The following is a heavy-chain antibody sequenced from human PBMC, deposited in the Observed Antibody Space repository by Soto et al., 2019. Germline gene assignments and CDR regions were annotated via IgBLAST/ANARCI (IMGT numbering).Heavy chain of an antibody. CDR1: GGSISSSSYY. J-gene: IGHJ4*02. D-gene: IGHD1-26*01. CDR2: IYYSGST. CDR3: ARPVGGTDY. V-gene: IGHV4-39*01. Sequence: SETLSLTGTGSGGSISSSSYYWGWIRQPPGKGLEWTGSIYYSGSTYYNPSLKSRATISVDNAKNSLYLELSSLRVEDTAVYYCARPVGGTDYWGQGTLVTVSS.